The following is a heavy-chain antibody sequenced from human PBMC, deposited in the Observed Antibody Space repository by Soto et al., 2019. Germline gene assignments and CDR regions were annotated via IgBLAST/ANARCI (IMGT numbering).Heavy chain of an antibody. CDR3: ARVENGWFGELEGWFDP. Sequence: QVQLVQSGAEVKKPGASVKVSCKASGYTFTSYGISWVRQAPGQGREWMGWISAYNGNINYAQKLQGRVTMTTDTSTSTAYMELRSLTSDDTAVYYCARVENGWFGELEGWFDPWGQGTLVTVSS. CDR1: GYTFTSYG. D-gene: IGHD3-10*01. J-gene: IGHJ5*02. V-gene: IGHV1-18*01. CDR2: ISAYNGNI.